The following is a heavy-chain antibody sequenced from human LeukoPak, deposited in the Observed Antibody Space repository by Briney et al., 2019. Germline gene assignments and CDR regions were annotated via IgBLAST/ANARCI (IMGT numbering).Heavy chain of an antibody. J-gene: IGHJ3*02. CDR3: ARDRVPREYYHRSLADAFDI. CDR2: IYYTGNT. V-gene: IGHV4-59*01. CDR1: GGSIGGYY. Sequence: PSETLSLTRAVSGGSIGGYYWNWIRQSPEKGLECIGYIYYTGNTDYNPSLKSRVTISVDTSKNQFSLKLSSVTAADTAVYYCARDRVPREYYHRSLADAFDIWGQGTLVTVSS. D-gene: IGHD2/OR15-2a*01.